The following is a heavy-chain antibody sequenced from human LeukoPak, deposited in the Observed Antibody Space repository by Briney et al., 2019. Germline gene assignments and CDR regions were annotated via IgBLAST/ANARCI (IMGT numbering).Heavy chain of an antibody. V-gene: IGHV1-69*13. Sequence: ASVKVSCKASGGTFSSYAISWVRQAPGQGLEWMGGIIPIFGTANYAQKFQGRVTITADESTSTAYMEPSSLRSEDTAVYYCARAALTGTTSSGFDYWGQGTLVTVSS. D-gene: IGHD1-7*01. J-gene: IGHJ4*02. CDR3: ARAALTGTTSSGFDY. CDR2: IIPIFGTA. CDR1: GGTFSSYA.